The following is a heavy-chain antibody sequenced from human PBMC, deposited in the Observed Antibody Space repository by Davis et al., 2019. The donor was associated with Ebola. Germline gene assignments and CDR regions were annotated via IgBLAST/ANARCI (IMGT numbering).Heavy chain of an antibody. D-gene: IGHD5-12*01. CDR3: AREGYREHYGMDV. Sequence: PGGSLRLSCAASGFAVSNNYMSWVRQAPGKGLEWVSVIYSGGSTYYADSVKGRFTISRDNSKNTLYLQMNSLRAEDTAVYYCAREGYREHYGMDVWGQGTTVTVSS. CDR2: IYSGGST. CDR1: GFAVSNNY. J-gene: IGHJ6*02. V-gene: IGHV3-53*01.